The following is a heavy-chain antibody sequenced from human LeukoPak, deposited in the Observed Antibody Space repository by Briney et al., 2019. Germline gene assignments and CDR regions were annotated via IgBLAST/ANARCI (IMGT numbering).Heavy chain of an antibody. CDR1: GFSFSNHY. CDR2: INEDGSNK. CDR3: TRVIVAVPGYFDYFDF. J-gene: IGHJ4*02. Sequence: GGSLRLSCAASGFSFSNHYMRWIRQAPGKGLEWVANINEDGSNKWHLGSRKGRFTVSRDNARNALDRQMNSLRVEDQAVYYCTRVIVAVPGYFDYFDFWGQGALVTVSS. V-gene: IGHV3-7*01. D-gene: IGHD3-9*01.